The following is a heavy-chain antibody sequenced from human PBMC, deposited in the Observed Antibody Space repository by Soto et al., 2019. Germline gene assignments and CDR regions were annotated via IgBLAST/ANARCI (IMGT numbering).Heavy chain of an antibody. V-gene: IGHV1-69*01. CDR2: IFPIFGTA. D-gene: IGHD3-10*01. J-gene: IGHJ6*02. CDR3: ARAPTMVRGVIMSNYYYGMDV. CDR1: GGTFSSYA. Sequence: QVQLVQSGAEVKKPGSSVKVSCKASGGTFSSYAISWVRQAPGQGLEWMGGIFPIFGTANYAQKFQGRVTITADESTSTAYMELSSLRSEDTAVYYCARAPTMVRGVIMSNYYYGMDVWGQGTTVTVSS.